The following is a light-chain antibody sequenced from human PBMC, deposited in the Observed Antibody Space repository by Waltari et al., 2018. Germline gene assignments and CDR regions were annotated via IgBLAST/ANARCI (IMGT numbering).Light chain of an antibody. J-gene: IGLJ1*01. CDR2: KNN. CDR1: SSNIGRDN. Sequence: QSVLTQPPSASGTPGQRVTISCSGSSSNIGRDNVYWYQQLPGTAPKPLIYKNNQRPSGVPDRFSGSKSGTSASLAISGLQSEDEADYYCVAWDNSLNGYVFGTGTKVTVL. V-gene: IGLV1-44*01. CDR3: VAWDNSLNGYV.